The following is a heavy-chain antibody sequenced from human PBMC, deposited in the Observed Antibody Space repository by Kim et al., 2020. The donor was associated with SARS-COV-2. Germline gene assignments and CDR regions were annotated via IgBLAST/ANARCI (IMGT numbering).Heavy chain of an antibody. J-gene: IGHJ6*02. V-gene: IGHV3-23*01. Sequence: YADSVTCRFTISRDNSKNTLYLKMNSRRAEDTAVYYCAKHALNYYYGMDVWGQGTTVTVSS. D-gene: IGHD3-3*02. CDR3: AKHALNYYYGMDV.